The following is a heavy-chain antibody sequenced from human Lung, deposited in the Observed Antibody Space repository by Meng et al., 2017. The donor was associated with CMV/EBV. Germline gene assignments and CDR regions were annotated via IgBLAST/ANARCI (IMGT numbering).Heavy chain of an antibody. CDR1: GYTFTSSS. J-gene: IGHJ4*02. Sequence: QVQVLASGYELKKPGDSVKVSCQAAGYTFTSSSMNWVRPAPGQGCEWMGWININTGNPTYAQGFTGRFVFSLATSVSTAYLQIDSLKADDTAVYYCARGNGWRFDYWGQGTLVTVSS. CDR2: ININTGNP. D-gene: IGHD6-19*01. CDR3: ARGNGWRFDY. V-gene: IGHV7-4-1*01.